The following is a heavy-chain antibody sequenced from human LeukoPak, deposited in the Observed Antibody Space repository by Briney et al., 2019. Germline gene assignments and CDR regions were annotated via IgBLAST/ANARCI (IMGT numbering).Heavy chain of an antibody. CDR2: INPNSGGT. Sequence: ASVKVSCKASGYTFTGYYMHWVRQAPGQGLEWMGWINPNSGGTNYAQKFQGRVTMTRDTSISTAYMELSRLRSDDTAVYYCARGYYDFWSGYYTCLGYWGQGTLVTVSS. J-gene: IGHJ4*02. CDR1: GYTFTGYY. D-gene: IGHD3-3*01. CDR3: ARGYYDFWSGYYTCLGY. V-gene: IGHV1-2*02.